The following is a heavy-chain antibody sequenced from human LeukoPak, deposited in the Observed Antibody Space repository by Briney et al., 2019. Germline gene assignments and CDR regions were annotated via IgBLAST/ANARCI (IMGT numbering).Heavy chain of an antibody. Sequence: SETLSLTCTVSGGSISSSSYYWGWIRQPPGKGLDWIGSIYYSGSTYYNPSLKSRVTISVDTSKNQFSLKLSSVTAADTAVYYCARDRYYYGSGSYPYFDYWGQGTLVTVSS. J-gene: IGHJ4*02. CDR3: ARDRYYYGSGSYPYFDY. CDR2: IYYSGST. CDR1: GGSISSSSYY. D-gene: IGHD3-10*01. V-gene: IGHV4-39*07.